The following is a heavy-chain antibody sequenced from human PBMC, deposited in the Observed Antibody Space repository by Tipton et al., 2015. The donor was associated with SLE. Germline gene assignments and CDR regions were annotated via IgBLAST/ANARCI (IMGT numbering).Heavy chain of an antibody. Sequence: LRLSCTVSGGSISSGDYYWSWIRQPPGEGLEWIGYIYYSGSTYYNPSLKSRVTISVDTSKNQFSLKLSSVTAADTAVYYCARGRLLRSSTGTLGAFDIWGQGTMVTVSS. J-gene: IGHJ3*02. D-gene: IGHD4-17*01. V-gene: IGHV4-30-4*01. CDR3: ARGRLLRSSTGTLGAFDI. CDR1: GGSISSGDYY. CDR2: IYYSGST.